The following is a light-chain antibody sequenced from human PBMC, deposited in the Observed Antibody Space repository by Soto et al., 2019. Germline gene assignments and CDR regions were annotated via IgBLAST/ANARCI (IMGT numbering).Light chain of an antibody. Sequence: DIQMTQSPSTLSAFVGDRVTITCRASQSISVWLAWYQQKPGKAPKLLMYKASSLESGVPSRFSGSGSGTEFTLTISSLQSDDFATYYCQQYDSYPWPFGQGTKVEIK. CDR1: QSISVW. J-gene: IGKJ1*01. CDR3: QQYDSYPWP. CDR2: KAS. V-gene: IGKV1-5*03.